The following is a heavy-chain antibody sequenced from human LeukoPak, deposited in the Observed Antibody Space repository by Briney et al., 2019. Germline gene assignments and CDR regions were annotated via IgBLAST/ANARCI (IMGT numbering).Heavy chain of an antibody. CDR1: GFTFSSYA. V-gene: IGHV3-23*01. D-gene: IGHD1-26*01. Sequence: GGSLRLSCAASGFTFSSYAMSWVRQAPGKGLEWVSAIGGSGGSTYYADSVKGRFTISRDNSKNTLYLQMNSLRAEDTAVYYCAKDPNPSGSYPFDYWGQGTLVTVSS. CDR2: IGGSGGST. CDR3: AKDPNPSGSYPFDY. J-gene: IGHJ4*02.